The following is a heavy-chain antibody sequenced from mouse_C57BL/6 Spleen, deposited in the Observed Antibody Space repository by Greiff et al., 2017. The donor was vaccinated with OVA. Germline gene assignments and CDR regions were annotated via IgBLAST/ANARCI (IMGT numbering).Heavy chain of an antibody. CDR1: GFTFSSYA. J-gene: IGHJ4*01. D-gene: IGHD4-1*01. CDR3: ARDELTGTNYAMDY. V-gene: IGHV5-4*01. CDR2: ISDGGSYT. Sequence: EVQGVESGGGLVKPGGSLKLSCAASGFTFSSYAMSWVRQTPEKRLEWVATISDGGSYTYYPDNVKGRFTISRDNAKNNLYLQMSHLKAEDTAMYYCARDELTGTNYAMDYWGQGTSVTVSS.